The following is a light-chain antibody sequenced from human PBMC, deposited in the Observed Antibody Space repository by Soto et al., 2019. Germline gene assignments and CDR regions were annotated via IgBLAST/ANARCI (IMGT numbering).Light chain of an antibody. CDR2: RNN. CDR3: AAWDDRVSGSYV. V-gene: IGLV1-47*01. J-gene: IGLJ1*01. Sequence: QSVLSQPRTASGTPGQRVTISCSGSSSNIGSNYVYWYQQLPGTAPKLLMYRNNKRPSGVPDRFSGSKSGTSASLAISGLRSEDEADYYCAAWDDRVSGSYVFGTGTKVTVL. CDR1: SSNIGSNY.